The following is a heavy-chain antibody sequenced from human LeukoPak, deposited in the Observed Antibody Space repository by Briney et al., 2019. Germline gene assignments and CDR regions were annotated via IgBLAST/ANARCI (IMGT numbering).Heavy chain of an antibody. V-gene: IGHV3-48*01. CDR1: GFTFNNYY. D-gene: IGHD5-24*01. Sequence: GGSLRLSCAASGFTFNNYYMSWVRQAPGEGLECVSCISSSSSTIYYADSVKGRFTISRDKAKNSLYLQMNALRAEDTAVYYCARSVDVDYWGQGILVTVSP. J-gene: IGHJ4*02. CDR2: ISSSSSTI. CDR3: ARSVDVDY.